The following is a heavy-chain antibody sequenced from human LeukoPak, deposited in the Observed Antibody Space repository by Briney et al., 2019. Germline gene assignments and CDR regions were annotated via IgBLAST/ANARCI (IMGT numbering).Heavy chain of an antibody. CDR3: ARASYYDLPRAYYYYMDI. Sequence: SETLSLTCTVSGGSISSYYWSWIRQPPGKGLEWIGYIYTSGSTNYNPSLKSRVTISVDTSKNQFSLKLSSVTAADTAVYYCARASYYDLPRAYYYYMDIWGKGTTVTVSS. D-gene: IGHD3-3*01. CDR2: IYTSGST. V-gene: IGHV4-4*09. J-gene: IGHJ6*03. CDR1: GGSISSYY.